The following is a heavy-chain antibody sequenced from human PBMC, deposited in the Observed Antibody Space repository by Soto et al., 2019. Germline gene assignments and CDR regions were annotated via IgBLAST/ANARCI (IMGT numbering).Heavy chain of an antibody. V-gene: IGHV4-59*01. CDR1: GGSISSYY. J-gene: IGHJ6*02. Sequence: KASETLSLTCTVSGGSISSYYWSWIRQPPGKGLEWIGYIYYSGSTNYNPSLKSRVTISVDTSKNQFSLKLSSVTAADTAVYYCARYSSSSGRQAGDYYYYGMDVWGQGTTVTVSS. CDR3: ARYSSSSGRQAGDYYYYGMDV. CDR2: IYYSGST. D-gene: IGHD6-6*01.